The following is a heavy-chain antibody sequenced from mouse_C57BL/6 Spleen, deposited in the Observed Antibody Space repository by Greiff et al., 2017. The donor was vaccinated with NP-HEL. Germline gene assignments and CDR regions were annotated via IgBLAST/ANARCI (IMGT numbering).Heavy chain of an antibody. J-gene: IGHJ2*01. CDR1: GYTFTDYE. V-gene: IGHV1-15*01. CDR2: LDPETGGT. Sequence: VKLVESGAELVRPGASVTLSCKASGYTFTDYEMHWVKQTPVHGLEWIGALDPETGGTAYNQKFKGKAILTADKASSTAYMELRSLTSEDSAVYYCTRVQYWGQGTTLTVSS. CDR3: TRVQY.